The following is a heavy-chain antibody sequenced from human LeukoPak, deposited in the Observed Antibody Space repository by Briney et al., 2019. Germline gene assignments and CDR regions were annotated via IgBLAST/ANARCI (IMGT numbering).Heavy chain of an antibody. CDR2: ISWNSGSI. Sequence: VRSLRLSGAASGFTFDAYAMHWVRQAPGKGLEWVSGISWNSGSIRYADSVRGRFTISRDNAKNSLYLQMNSLRAEDTALYYCAKDRGYGSGSYLDYWGQGTLVTVSS. CDR1: GFTFDAYA. D-gene: IGHD3-10*01. CDR3: AKDRGYGSGSYLDY. J-gene: IGHJ4*02. V-gene: IGHV3-9*01.